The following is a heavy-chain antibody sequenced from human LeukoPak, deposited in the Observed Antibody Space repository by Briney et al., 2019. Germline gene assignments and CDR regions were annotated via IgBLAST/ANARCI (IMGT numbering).Heavy chain of an antibody. CDR3: ARHFPGTLGYCSSTSCSGLDY. D-gene: IGHD2-2*01. Sequence: PSETLSLTCTVSGGSISSSSYYWGWIRQPPGKGLECIGSIYYSGSTYYNPSLKSRVTISVDTSKNQFSLKLSSVTAADTAVYYCARHFPGTLGYCSSTSCSGLDYWGQGTLVTVSS. CDR2: IYYSGST. J-gene: IGHJ4*02. CDR1: GGSISSSSYY. V-gene: IGHV4-39*01.